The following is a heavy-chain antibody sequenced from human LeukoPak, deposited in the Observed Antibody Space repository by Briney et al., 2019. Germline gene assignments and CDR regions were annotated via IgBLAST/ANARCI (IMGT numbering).Heavy chain of an antibody. CDR3: ARSITMVRGVIREPNYYFDY. Sequence: ASVKVSCKASGYTFTSYDINWVRQATGQGLEWMGWMNPNSGNTGYAQKFQGRVTMTRNTSISTAYMELSSLRSEDTAVYYCARSITMVRGVIREPNYYFDYWGQGTLVTVSS. CDR2: MNPNSGNT. D-gene: IGHD3-10*01. V-gene: IGHV1-8*01. J-gene: IGHJ4*02. CDR1: GYTFTSYD.